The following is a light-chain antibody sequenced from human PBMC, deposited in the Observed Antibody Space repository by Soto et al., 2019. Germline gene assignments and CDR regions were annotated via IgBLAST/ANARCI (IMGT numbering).Light chain of an antibody. CDR2: GAT. V-gene: IGKV3-20*01. Sequence: EIVLTQSPGTLSLSPGERATLSCRASQSVSSSYVAWYQQKPGQAPRLLIYGATTRATGIPDRFSGSGSVTDFTLTISRLEPEDFAVYYCQQYGSPFLTFGGGTKVEIK. CDR3: QQYGSPFLT. CDR1: QSVSSSY. J-gene: IGKJ4*01.